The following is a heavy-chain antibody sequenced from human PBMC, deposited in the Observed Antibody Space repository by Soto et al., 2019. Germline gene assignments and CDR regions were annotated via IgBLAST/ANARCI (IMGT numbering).Heavy chain of an antibody. Sequence: PGESLKISCKGSGYSFTSYWIGWVRQMPGKGLEWMGIIYPGDSDTRYSPSFQGQVTISADKSISTAYLQWSSLKASDTAMYYCARQSQERHFNGPYHFDYWGQGTLVTVSS. D-gene: IGHD2-2*02. J-gene: IGHJ4*02. CDR2: IYPGDSDT. V-gene: IGHV5-51*01. CDR3: ARQSQERHFNGPYHFDY. CDR1: GYSFTSYW.